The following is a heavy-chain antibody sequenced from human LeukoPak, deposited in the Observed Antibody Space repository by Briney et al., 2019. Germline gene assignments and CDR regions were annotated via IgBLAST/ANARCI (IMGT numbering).Heavy chain of an antibody. CDR3: ASPHSSGSXYXFDY. Sequence: GGSLRLSCAASGFTFSSYAMSWVRQAPGKGLEWVSAISGSGGSTYYADSVKGRFTISRDNSKNTLYLQMNSLRAEDTAVYYCASPHSSGSXYXFDYWGQGTLVTVSS. V-gene: IGHV3-23*01. J-gene: IGHJ4*02. D-gene: IGHD6-19*01. CDR2: ISGSGGST. CDR1: GFTFSSYA.